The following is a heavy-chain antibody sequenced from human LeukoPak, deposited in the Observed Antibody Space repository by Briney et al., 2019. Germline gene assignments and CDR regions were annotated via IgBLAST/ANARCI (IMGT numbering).Heavy chain of an antibody. CDR1: GFTFSTYG. CDR3: AKDRSGYGPDY. Sequence: GGSLRLSCAASGFTFSTYGMHWVRQAPGKGLEWVAFIRYDGSIRYYADSVKGRFTISRDNSQNTLCLQMNGLRPEGTGVYYCAKDRSGYGPDYWGQGTLVTVSS. J-gene: IGHJ4*02. CDR2: IRYDGSIR. V-gene: IGHV3-30*02. D-gene: IGHD5-12*01.